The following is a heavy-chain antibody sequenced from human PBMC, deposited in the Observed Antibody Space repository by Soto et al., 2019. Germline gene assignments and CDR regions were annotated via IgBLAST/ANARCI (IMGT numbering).Heavy chain of an antibody. CDR2: IYPGDSDT. D-gene: IGHD1-26*01. J-gene: IGHJ6*02. CDR1: GYSFTSYW. CDR3: ARDPGGRSFCEYYYYGMDV. V-gene: IGHV5-51*01. Sequence: PGESLKISCKGSGYSFTSYWIGWVRQMPGKGLEWMGIIYPGDSDTRYSPSFQGQVTISADKSISTAYLQWSSLKASDTAMYYCARDPGGRSFCEYYYYGMDVWGQGTTVTVSS.